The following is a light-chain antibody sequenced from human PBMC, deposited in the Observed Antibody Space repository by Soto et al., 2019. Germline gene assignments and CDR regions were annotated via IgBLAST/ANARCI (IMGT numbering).Light chain of an antibody. J-gene: IGKJ2*01. V-gene: IGKV1-5*01. CDR2: DAS. Sequence: DIQMTQSPSTLSASVGDRVTITCRASQNIRNWLAWYRQKPGKAPNLLIFDASSLQSGVPSRFTGSGSGTEFTLTITSLQPDDFATYYCQQYHAYPYTFGRGTKVDIK. CDR3: QQYHAYPYT. CDR1: QNIRNW.